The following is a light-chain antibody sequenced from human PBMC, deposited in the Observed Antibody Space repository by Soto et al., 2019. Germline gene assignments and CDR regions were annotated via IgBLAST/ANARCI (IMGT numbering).Light chain of an antibody. Sequence: DIQITQSPSSLSASVGDRVTITCRASQSISSYLNWYQQKPGKAPKLLIYAASSLQSGVPSRFSGSGSGTDFTLTISSLQPEDFATYYCQQSYSTPDTFGGGTK. CDR3: QQSYSTPDT. CDR2: AAS. J-gene: IGKJ4*01. V-gene: IGKV1-39*01. CDR1: QSISSY.